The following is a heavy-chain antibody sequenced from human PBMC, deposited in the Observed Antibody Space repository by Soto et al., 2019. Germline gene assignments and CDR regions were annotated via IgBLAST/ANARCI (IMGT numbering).Heavy chain of an antibody. CDR2: IYWDDAK. D-gene: IGHD1-1*01. CDR3: AHRLQYNGAWNEGTLDY. V-gene: IGHV2-5*02. CDR1: GFSLTTRPVG. J-gene: IGHJ4*02. Sequence: QITLKESGPTLVKPTQTLTLTCTFSGFSLTTRPVGVGWIRQPPGQALGWVALIYWDDAKRYNPAPKTRVTTTQDTSKPQVVLTMTTRDQADTATYYCAHRLQYNGAWNEGTLDYWGQGALGTVSS.